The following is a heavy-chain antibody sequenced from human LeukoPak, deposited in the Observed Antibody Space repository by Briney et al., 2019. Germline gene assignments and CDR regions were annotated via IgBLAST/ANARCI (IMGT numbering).Heavy chain of an antibody. J-gene: IGHJ5*02. V-gene: IGHV1-18*01. CDR3: ARGVVPAAAINWFDP. Sequence: ASVKVSCKASRYTFTSYGISWVRQAPGQGLEWMGWISAYNGNTNYAQKLQGRVTMTTDTSTSTAYMELRSLRSDDTAVYYCARGVVPAAAINWFDPWGQGTLVTVSS. CDR1: RYTFTSYG. D-gene: IGHD2-2*01. CDR2: ISAYNGNT.